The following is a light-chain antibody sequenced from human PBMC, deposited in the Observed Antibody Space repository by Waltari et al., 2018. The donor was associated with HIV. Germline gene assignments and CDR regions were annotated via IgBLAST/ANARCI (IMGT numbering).Light chain of an antibody. CDR3: AAWDNYLNAWV. V-gene: IGLV1-47*01. Sequence: QSVLTQPPSTSATPGQRVTILCSGASSNLGSHFVSWYQHLPGATPKRLIYESDRRPSGVPDRFSGSESGTSASLAISGLRSEDEADYYCAAWDNYLNAWVFGGGTRVTVL. CDR1: SSNLGSHF. J-gene: IGLJ3*02. CDR2: ESD.